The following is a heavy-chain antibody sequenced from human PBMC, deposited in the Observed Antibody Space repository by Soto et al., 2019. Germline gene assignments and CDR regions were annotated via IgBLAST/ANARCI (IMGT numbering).Heavy chain of an antibody. V-gene: IGHV3-74*01. Sequence: EVQLVESGGGLVQPGGSLRLSCAASGFTFSSYWMHWVRQAPGKGLVWVSRINSDGSSTSYADSVKGRFTISRDNAKNTMYLQMNRLRAERTAVYYCVRTSLVVKAATLEDYWGQGALGSVCS. D-gene: IGHD2-21*01. J-gene: IGHJ4*02. CDR3: VRTSLVVKAATLEDY. CDR2: INSDGSST. CDR1: GFTFSSYW.